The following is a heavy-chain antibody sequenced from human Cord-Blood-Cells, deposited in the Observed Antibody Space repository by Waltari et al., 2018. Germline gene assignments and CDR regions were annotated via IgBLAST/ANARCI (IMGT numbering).Heavy chain of an antibody. V-gene: IGHV1-24*01. CDR1: GYTLTELS. J-gene: IGHJ3*02. D-gene: IGHD5-12*01. CDR2: FDPEDGET. Sequence: QVQLVQSGAEVKKPGASVKVSCKVSGYTLTELSMHWVGQAPGKGLEWMGGFDPEDGETIYAQKFQGRVTMTEDTSTDTAYMELSSLRSEDTAVYYCATDRRDGYNYGDAFDIWGQGTMVTVSS. CDR3: ATDRRDGYNYGDAFDI.